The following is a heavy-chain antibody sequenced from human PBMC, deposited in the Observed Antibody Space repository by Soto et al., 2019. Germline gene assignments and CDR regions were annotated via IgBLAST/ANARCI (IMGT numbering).Heavy chain of an antibody. J-gene: IGHJ4*02. CDR3: AKYRRTDAEGYTFDY. V-gene: IGHV4-59*01. D-gene: IGHD2-15*01. Sequence: QVQLQESGPNLVKPSETLSLTCTVSGGSMSGYYWTWLRQPPGKGLEWIGYVYYNGVTNYNPSLKCRVTVAVDTSKNQFSLKLNSVTAADTAIYFCAKYRRTDAEGYTFDYWGQGALVTVSS. CDR1: GGSMSGYY. CDR2: VYYNGVT.